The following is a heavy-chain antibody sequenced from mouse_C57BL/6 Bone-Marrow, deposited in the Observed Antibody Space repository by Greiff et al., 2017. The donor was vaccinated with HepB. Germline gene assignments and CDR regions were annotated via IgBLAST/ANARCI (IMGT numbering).Heavy chain of an antibody. CDR2: FYPGSGSI. Sequence: VKLMESGAELVKPGASVKLSCKASGYTFTEYTIHWVKQRSGQGLEWIGWFYPGSGSIKYNEKFKDKATLTADKSSSTVYMELSRLTSEDSAVYFCASDYYGSSYDWFAYWGQGTLVTVSA. V-gene: IGHV1-62-2*01. CDR3: ASDYYGSSYDWFAY. CDR1: GYTFTEYT. D-gene: IGHD1-1*01. J-gene: IGHJ3*01.